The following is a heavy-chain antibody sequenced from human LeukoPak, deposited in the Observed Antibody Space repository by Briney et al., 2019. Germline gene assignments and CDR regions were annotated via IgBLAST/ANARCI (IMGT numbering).Heavy chain of an antibody. Sequence: SETLSLTCVLSSGSISGHYWCCVRRPPEERVGWVGFMYYSGRTRYNPSLHSRVTISADTSKNHLSLKVTSVTAADTAVYYCARLLDNDSSSDPDTFDMWGQGIMVTVSS. CDR2: MYYSGRT. CDR1: SGSISGHY. CDR3: ARLLDNDSSSDPDTFDM. D-gene: IGHD3-22*01. V-gene: IGHV4-59*11. J-gene: IGHJ3*02.